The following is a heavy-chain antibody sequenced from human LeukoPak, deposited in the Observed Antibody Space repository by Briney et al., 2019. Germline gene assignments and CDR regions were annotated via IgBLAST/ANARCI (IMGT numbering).Heavy chain of an antibody. CDR3: AREFGRSSGYYSFDY. V-gene: IGHV1-69*13. CDR2: IIPIFGTA. Sequence: GASVKVSCKASGYTFTSYGISWVRQAPGQGLEWMGGIIPIFGTANYAQKFQGRVTITADESTSTAYMELSSLRSEDTAVYYCAREFGRSSGYYSFDYWGQGTLVTVSS. CDR1: GYTFTSYG. J-gene: IGHJ4*02. D-gene: IGHD3-22*01.